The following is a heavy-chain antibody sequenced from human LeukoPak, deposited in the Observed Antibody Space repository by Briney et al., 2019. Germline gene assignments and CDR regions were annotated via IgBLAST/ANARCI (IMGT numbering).Heavy chain of an antibody. D-gene: IGHD3-16*01. V-gene: IGHV3-74*01. CDR3: AKDPPHVSWLFDY. CDR1: GFDFSTYW. J-gene: IGHJ4*02. CDR2: INTDGSRT. Sequence: GGSLRLSCAASGFDFSTYWMDWVRQVPGKGLVWVSRINTDGSRTSYADSVKGRFTISRDNSKNTLYLQMNSLRAEDTAVYYCAKDPPHVSWLFDYWGQGTLVTVSS.